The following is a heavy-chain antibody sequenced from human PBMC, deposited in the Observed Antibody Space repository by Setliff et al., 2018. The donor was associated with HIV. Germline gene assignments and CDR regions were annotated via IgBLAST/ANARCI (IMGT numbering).Heavy chain of an antibody. D-gene: IGHD2-15*01. CDR3: ARHSFPFGGKGVDY. CDR2: IYHIWST. Sequence: PSETLSLTCAVSGYSINSGYYWGWIRQPPGKGLEWIWTIYHIWSTYYNPSLTSRVTITVDMAKNQFSLRLGSVTAADTAVYYCARHSFPFGGKGVDYWGQGTLVTVSS. CDR1: GYSINSGYY. V-gene: IGHV4-38-2*01. J-gene: IGHJ4*02.